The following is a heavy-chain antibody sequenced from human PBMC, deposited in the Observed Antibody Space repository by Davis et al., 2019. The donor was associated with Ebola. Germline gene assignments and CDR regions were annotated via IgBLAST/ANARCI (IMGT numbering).Heavy chain of an antibody. Sequence: GGSLKISCQASGFTFGSHDMHWVRQGPGKGLEWVSAIGTAGDTYYPDSVEGRFTTPREDGKNSLYLQMNSLRAGDTGVYYCARVGPGWYFDLWGRGTLVTVSS. J-gene: IGHJ2*01. CDR3: ARVGPGWYFDL. V-gene: IGHV3-13*01. D-gene: IGHD3-10*01. CDR1: GFTFGSHD. CDR2: IGTAGDT.